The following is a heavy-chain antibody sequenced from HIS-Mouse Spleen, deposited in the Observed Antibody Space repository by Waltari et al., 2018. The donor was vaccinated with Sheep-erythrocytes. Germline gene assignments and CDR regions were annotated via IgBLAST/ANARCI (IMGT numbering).Heavy chain of an antibody. V-gene: IGHV3-21*01. CDR2: ISSSSSYI. CDR1: GFTFSSYS. J-gene: IGHJ4*02. Sequence: AASGFTFSSYSMNWVRQAPGKGLEWVSSISSSSSYIYYADSVKGRFTISRDNAKNSLYLQMNSLRAEDTAVYYCARVASGATFDYWGQGTLVTVSS. CDR3: ARVASGATFDY. D-gene: IGHD1-26*01.